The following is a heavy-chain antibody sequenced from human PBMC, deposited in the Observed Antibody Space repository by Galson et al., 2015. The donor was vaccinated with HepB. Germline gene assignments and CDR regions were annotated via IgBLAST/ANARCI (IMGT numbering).Heavy chain of an antibody. Sequence: SVKVSCKASGGTFSRYAISWVRQAPGQGLEWMGGIIPIFGTANYAQKFQGRVTTTADKSTSTAYMELSSLRSEDTAVYYCASGSYTVRTRSPYYFDYWGQGTLVTVSS. V-gene: IGHV1-69*06. J-gene: IGHJ4*02. CDR2: IIPIFGTA. D-gene: IGHD4-17*01. CDR1: GGTFSRYA. CDR3: ASGSYTVRTRSPYYFDY.